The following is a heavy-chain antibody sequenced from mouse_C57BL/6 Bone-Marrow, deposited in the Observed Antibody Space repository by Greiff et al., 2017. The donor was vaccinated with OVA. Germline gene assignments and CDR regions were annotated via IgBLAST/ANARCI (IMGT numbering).Heavy chain of an antibody. V-gene: IGHV1-63*01. CDR3: ARWEANWSYWYFDV. CDR1: GYTFTNYW. CDR2: IYPGGGYT. Sequence: QVHVKQSGAELVRPGTSVKMSCKASGYTFTNYWIGWAKQRPGHGLEWIGDIYPGGGYTNYNEQFKGKATLTADKSSSTAYMQFSSLTSEDSAIYYCARWEANWSYWYFDVWGTGTTVTVSS. D-gene: IGHD4-1*02. J-gene: IGHJ1*03.